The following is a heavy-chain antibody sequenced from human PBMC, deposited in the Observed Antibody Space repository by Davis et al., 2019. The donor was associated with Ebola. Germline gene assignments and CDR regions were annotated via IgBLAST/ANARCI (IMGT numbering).Heavy chain of an antibody. V-gene: IGHV3-11*06. CDR3: ARGRDYAFDI. D-gene: IGHD2-21*02. CDR2: ISSRSSYT. J-gene: IGHJ3*02. CDR1: GFTFSDYY. Sequence: GESLKISCAASGFTFSDYYMSWIRQAPGKGLEWVSYISSRSSYTKHADSVKGRFTISRDNAKNSLYLQMNSLRAEDTAVYYCARGRDYAFDIWGQGTTVTVSS.